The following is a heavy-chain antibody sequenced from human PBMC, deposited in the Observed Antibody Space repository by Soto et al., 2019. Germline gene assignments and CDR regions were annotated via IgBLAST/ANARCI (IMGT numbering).Heavy chain of an antibody. J-gene: IGHJ1*01. CDR3: ATGLLSLRRSH. CDR1: GFTFSSYA. V-gene: IGHV3-23*01. Sequence: EVQLLESGGGLVQPGGSLRLSCAASGFTFSSYAMIWVRQAPGKGLEWVSAISGSGGSTYYADSVKGRFTSSRDNPKNPLYLQMNSLRAEDTAVYYCATGLLSLRRSHWGQGTLVTVSS. D-gene: IGHD3-16*02. CDR2: ISGSGGST.